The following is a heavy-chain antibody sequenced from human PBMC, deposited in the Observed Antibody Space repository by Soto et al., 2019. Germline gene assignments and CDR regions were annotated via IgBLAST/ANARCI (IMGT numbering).Heavy chain of an antibody. V-gene: IGHV3-15*01. CDR2: IKSKTDGGTT. CDR1: GFTFSNAW. J-gene: IGHJ4*02. D-gene: IGHD4-17*01. Sequence: GGSLRLSCAASGFTFSNAWMSWVRQAPGKGLEWVGRIKSKTDGGTTDYAAPVKGRFTISRDDSKNTLYLQMNSLKTEDTAVYYCTTDSVFVDYAFFDYWGQGTLVTVSS. CDR3: TTDSVFVDYAFFDY.